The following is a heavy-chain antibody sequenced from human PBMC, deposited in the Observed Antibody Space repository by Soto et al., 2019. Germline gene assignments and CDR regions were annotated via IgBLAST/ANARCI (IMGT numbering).Heavy chain of an antibody. CDR1: GGSIINQF. CDR2: ISYSGNT. CDR3: ARDLGTTSRFDP. D-gene: IGHD2-2*01. J-gene: IGHJ5*02. Sequence: SEILSLTCSVSGGSIINQFWSWIRQPPGKGLEWIGYISYSGNTNYNPSLKSRLTISLDTSKSQFSLKLSSVTAADTAVYYCARDLGTTSRFDPWGQGTLVNVSS. V-gene: IGHV4-59*11.